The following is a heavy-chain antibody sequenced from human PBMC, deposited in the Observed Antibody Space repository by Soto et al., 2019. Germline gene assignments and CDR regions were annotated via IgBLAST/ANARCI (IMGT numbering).Heavy chain of an antibody. CDR3: ARGGGIFGVVLGGIDV. CDR2: IYYSGST. D-gene: IGHD3-3*01. CDR1: GGSISRGAYY. Sequence: SETLSLTCTVSGGSISRGAYYWSWIRQHPGKGLEWIGYIYYSGSTYYNPSLKSRVTISVDTSKNQFSLKLSSVTAADTAVYYCARGGGIFGVVLGGIDVWGQGTTVTVS. J-gene: IGHJ6*02. V-gene: IGHV4-31*03.